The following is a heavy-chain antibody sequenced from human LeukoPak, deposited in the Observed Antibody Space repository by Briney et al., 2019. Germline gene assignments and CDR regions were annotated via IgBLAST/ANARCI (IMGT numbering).Heavy chain of an antibody. Sequence: GGSLRLSCAASGFTVSSNYISGVRPTPGRGAERVSIIFSDGSTYYADSVKGRFTISRDNSKNTLYLQMNSLRAEDTAVYYCAKDLRSFHALGFCFDYWGQGTLVAVPS. CDR2: IFSDGST. J-gene: IGHJ4*02. CDR1: GFTVSSNY. V-gene: IGHV3-66*01. D-gene: IGHD1-26*01. CDR3: AKDLRSFHALGFCFDY.